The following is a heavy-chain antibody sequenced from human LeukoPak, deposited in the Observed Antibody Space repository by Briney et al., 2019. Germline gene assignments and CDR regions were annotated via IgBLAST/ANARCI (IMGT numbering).Heavy chain of an antibody. V-gene: IGHV7-4-1*02. Sequence: EASVKVSCKPSGYDFSIYTLNWVRQVPGQGPEWMGWMNTNTGKATYAQDFRGRFAFSFDSSVSTAYLEITSLQAADTAVYYRAREEGGLDVWGQGTTVIVSS. CDR3: AREEGGLDV. CDR1: GYDFSIYT. J-gene: IGHJ6*02. CDR2: MNTNTGKA.